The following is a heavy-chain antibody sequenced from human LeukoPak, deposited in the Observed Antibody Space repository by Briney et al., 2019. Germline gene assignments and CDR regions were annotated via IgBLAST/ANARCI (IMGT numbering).Heavy chain of an antibody. CDR3: ARPSSGYYVDY. V-gene: IGHV4-39*01. Sequence: SETLSLTCTVSGGSISSSSYYWGWIRQPPGTGLEWIGSIYYSGSTYYNPSLKSRVTISVDTSKNQFSLKLSSVTAADTAVYYCARPSSGYYVDYWGQGTLVTVSS. CDR1: GGSISSSSYY. J-gene: IGHJ4*02. D-gene: IGHD3-22*01. CDR2: IYYSGST.